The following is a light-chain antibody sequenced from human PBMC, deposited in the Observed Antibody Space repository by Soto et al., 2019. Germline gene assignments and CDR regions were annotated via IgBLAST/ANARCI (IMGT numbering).Light chain of an antibody. CDR1: RSDIGDSNF. CDR2: EVN. J-gene: IGLJ1*01. CDR3: ASFRSGTILV. Sequence: QSALTQPASVSGSPGQSVTISCTGPRSDIGDSNFISWYHHSPGKAPRLLIYEVNNRPSGVSKRFSGSKAGNTASLTISGLLDDDEADYFCASFRSGTILVFGSGTKVTAL. V-gene: IGLV2-14*01.